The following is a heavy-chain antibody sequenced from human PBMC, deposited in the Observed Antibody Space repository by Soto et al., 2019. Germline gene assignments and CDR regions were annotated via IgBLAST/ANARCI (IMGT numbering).Heavy chain of an antibody. CDR1: GDSVSSNRAA. J-gene: IGHJ4*02. V-gene: IGHV6-1*01. CDR2: TYYRSKWYN. CDR3: ARDPPDFHSAFDS. D-gene: IGHD4-4*01. Sequence: WQTLSLTCAISGDSVSSNRAALNLIMQSPSRGLEWLGRTYYRSKWYNDYAVSVKSRITINPDTSHNQFSLQLNSVTPEDTAVYYCARDPPDFHSAFDSWGQGTLVTVS.